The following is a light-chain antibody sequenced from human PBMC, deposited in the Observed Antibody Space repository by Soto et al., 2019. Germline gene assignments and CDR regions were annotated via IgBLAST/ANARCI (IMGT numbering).Light chain of an antibody. CDR2: KAS. V-gene: IGKV1-5*03. J-gene: IGKJ1*01. CDR3: QQFHSFSPT. CDR1: QSISSW. Sequence: DIQMTQSPSTLSASVGDRVTITCRASQSISSWLAWYQQKPGKAPKLLIYKASSLDSGVPSRCSGSGSGTEFPLTSSRLQADDFATYYCQQFHSFSPTFGQGTKVEIK.